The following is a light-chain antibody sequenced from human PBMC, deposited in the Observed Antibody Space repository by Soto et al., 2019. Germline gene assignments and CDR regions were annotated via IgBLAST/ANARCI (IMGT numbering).Light chain of an antibody. V-gene: IGLV2-14*03. Sequence: QSALTQPASVSGSPGQSITISCTGTSSDVGGYNFVSGYQHHPAKAPKLMIYDLTYRPSGVSNRFSGSKSGNTAYLTISGLQAEDEADYYCISYTNTNTYVFGTGTKLTVL. CDR3: ISYTNTNTYV. CDR2: DLT. CDR1: SSDVGGYNF. J-gene: IGLJ1*01.